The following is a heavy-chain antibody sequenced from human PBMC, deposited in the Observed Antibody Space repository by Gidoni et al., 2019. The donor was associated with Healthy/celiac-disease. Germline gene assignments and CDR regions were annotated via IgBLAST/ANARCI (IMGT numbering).Heavy chain of an antibody. CDR1: GFTFSSYS. V-gene: IGHV3-21*01. CDR2: ISSSSSYI. Sequence: EVQLVESGGGLVKPGGSLRLSCAASGFTFSSYSMNWVRQAPGKGLEWVSSISSSSSYIYYADSVKGRFTISRDNAKNSLYLQMNSLRAEDTAVYYCARARGNAYYYDSSGYYSFDYWGQGTLVTVSS. CDR3: ARARGNAYYYDSSGYYSFDY. J-gene: IGHJ4*02. D-gene: IGHD3-22*01.